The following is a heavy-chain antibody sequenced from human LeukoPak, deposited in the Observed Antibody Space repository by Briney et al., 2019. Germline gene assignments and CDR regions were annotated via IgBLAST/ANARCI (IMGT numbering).Heavy chain of an antibody. J-gene: IGHJ4*02. CDR1: GGSLCGYF. D-gene: IGHD6-13*01. CDR2: IYYSGST. V-gene: IGHV4-59*01. CDR3: ARDTSAAAGSFDY. Sequence: SETLSLTCTVSGGSLCGYFWSWIRQPPGKGLEWIGYIYYSGSTNYNPSLKSRVTISVDTSKNQFSLKLSSVTAADTAIYYCARDTSAAAGSFDYWGQGTLVTVSS.